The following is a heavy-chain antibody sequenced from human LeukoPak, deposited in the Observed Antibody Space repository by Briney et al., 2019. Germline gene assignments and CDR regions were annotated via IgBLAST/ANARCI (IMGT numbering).Heavy chain of an antibody. CDR2: VDPEDGET. V-gene: IGHV1-69-2*01. J-gene: IGHJ3*02. CDR3: ATEPSHCGGDCPRAFDI. CDR1: GYTFTDYY. D-gene: IGHD2-21*02. Sequence: ASVKVSCKVSGYTFTDYYMHWVQQAPGKGLEWMGLVDPEDGETIYAEKFQGRVTITADTSTDTAYMELSSLRPEDTAVYYCATEPSHCGGDCPRAFDIWGQGTMVTVSS.